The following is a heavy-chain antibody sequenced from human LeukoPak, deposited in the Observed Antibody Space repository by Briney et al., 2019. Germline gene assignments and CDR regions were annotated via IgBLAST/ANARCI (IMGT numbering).Heavy chain of an antibody. V-gene: IGHV3-74*01. D-gene: IGHD6-13*01. J-gene: IGHJ4*02. Sequence: GGSLRLSCAASGFTFSSYWMHWVRQAPGKGLGWVSRINSDGGSTGYADSVKGRFTISRDNAKNTLYLQMNSLRAEDTAVYYCAAYSSSDYWGQGTLVTVSS. CDR1: GFTFSSYW. CDR2: INSDGGST. CDR3: AAYSSSDY.